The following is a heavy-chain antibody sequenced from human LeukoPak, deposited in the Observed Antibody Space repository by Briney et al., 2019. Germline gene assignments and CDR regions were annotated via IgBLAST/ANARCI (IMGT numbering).Heavy chain of an antibody. CDR2: ISSSSSYI. Sequence: GESLRLSCAASGFTLSDYYMNWVRQAPGKGLEWVSSISSSSSYIYYADSVKGRFTISRDNAKNSLYLQMNSLRAEDTAVYYCARDLYYYDSSGAIGYNWFDPWGQGTLVTVSS. CDR3: ARDLYYYDSSGAIGYNWFDP. CDR1: GFTLSDYY. V-gene: IGHV3-21*01. D-gene: IGHD3-22*01. J-gene: IGHJ5*02.